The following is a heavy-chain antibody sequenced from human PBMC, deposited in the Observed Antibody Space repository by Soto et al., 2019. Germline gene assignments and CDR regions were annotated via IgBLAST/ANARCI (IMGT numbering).Heavy chain of an antibody. CDR2: ISGSGGST. Sequence: EVQVLESGGGLVQPGGSLRLSCAASGFTFNIYAMSWVRQAPGKGLEWVSDISGSGGSTYYADSVKGRFTISRDNSKDTLYVQMNSLRAEGTAVYYCANRPLPEGLKGALGALDIWGQGTMVTVSS. CDR3: ANRPLPEGLKGALGALDI. J-gene: IGHJ3*02. V-gene: IGHV3-23*01. CDR1: GFTFNIYA.